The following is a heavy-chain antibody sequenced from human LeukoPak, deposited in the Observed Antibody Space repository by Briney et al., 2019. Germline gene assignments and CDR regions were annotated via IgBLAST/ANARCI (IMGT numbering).Heavy chain of an antibody. CDR2: ISGSGGST. D-gene: IGHD3-3*01. Sequence: GGSLRLSCAASGFTVSSNYMSWVRQAPGKGLEWVSAISGSGGSTYYADSVKGRFTISRDNSRNTLYLQMNSLRAEDTAVYYCAKDPVPYYDFWSGYPRFDYWGQGTLVTVSS. CDR3: AKDPVPYYDFWSGYPRFDY. CDR1: GFTVSSNY. J-gene: IGHJ4*02. V-gene: IGHV3-23*01.